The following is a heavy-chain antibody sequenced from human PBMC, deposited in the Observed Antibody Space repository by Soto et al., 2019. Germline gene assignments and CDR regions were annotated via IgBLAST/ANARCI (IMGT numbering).Heavy chain of an antibody. CDR3: ARHKVEYANSGPDH. J-gene: IGHJ5*02. CDR2: VFSTGST. D-gene: IGHD2-2*01. CDR1: GASINTSPYY. Sequence: QLQLQESGPGLVKPSETLSLTCSVSGASINTSPYYWGWIRQPPGEGLEWIGSVFSTGSTYYNPSLKGRVTVSVDTSGNEVSLKVYSVTAADTAVYYCARHKVEYANSGPDHWGQGTLLAVSS. V-gene: IGHV4-39*01.